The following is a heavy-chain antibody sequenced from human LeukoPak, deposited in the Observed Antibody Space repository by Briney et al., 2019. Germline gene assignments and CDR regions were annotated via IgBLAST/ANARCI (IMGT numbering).Heavy chain of an antibody. J-gene: IGHJ4*02. CDR3: AKDLSPGRSSVRGTTFDY. V-gene: IGHV3-30*02. CDR2: IRYDGSNK. D-gene: IGHD6-6*01. Sequence: GGSLRLSCAASGFTFSSYGMHWVRQAPGKGLEWVAFIRYDGSNKYYADSVKGRFTISRDNSKNTLYLQMNSLRAEDTAVYYCAKDLSPGRSSVRGTTFDYCGQGTLVTVSS. CDR1: GFTFSSYG.